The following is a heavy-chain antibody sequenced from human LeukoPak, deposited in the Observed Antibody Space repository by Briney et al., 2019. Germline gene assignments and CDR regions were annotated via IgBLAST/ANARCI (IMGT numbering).Heavy chain of an antibody. V-gene: IGHV1-69*13. CDR1: GGTFSSYA. CDR2: IIPIFGTA. CDR3: ARKDDSSGYYWFYFDY. D-gene: IGHD3-22*01. Sequence: SVKVSCKASGGTFSSYAISWVRQAPGQGLEWMGGIIPIFGTANYAQKFQGRVTITADESTSTAYMELSSLRSEDTAVCYCARKDDSSGYYWFYFDYWGQGTLVTVSS. J-gene: IGHJ4*02.